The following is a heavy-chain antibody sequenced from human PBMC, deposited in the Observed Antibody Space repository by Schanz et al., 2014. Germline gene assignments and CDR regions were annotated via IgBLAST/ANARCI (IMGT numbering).Heavy chain of an antibody. J-gene: IGHJ4*02. Sequence: QVQLVESGGGVVQPGRSLRLSCAASGFTFSSYGMHWVRQSPGKRLEWVAVIRYDGRNKNFVESVKGRFTISRDNSNNTVYLQMNTLRAEDTAVYYCAREDCSATSCYFRYWGQGTLVTVSS. CDR2: IRYDGRNK. V-gene: IGHV3-33*08. D-gene: IGHD2-21*01. CDR1: GFTFSSYG. CDR3: AREDCSATSCYFRY.